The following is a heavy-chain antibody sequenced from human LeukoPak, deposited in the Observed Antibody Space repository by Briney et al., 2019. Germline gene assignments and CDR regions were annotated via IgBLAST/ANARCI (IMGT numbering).Heavy chain of an antibody. CDR3: ARVSRDYCDSSGYYYYFDY. D-gene: IGHD3-22*01. Sequence: ASVKVSCKASGYTFTSYGISWVRQAPGQGLEWMGWISAYNGNTNYAQKLQGRVTMTTDTSTSTAYMELRSLRSDDTAVYYCARVSRDYCDSSGYYYYFDYWGQGTLVTVSS. CDR1: GYTFTSYG. J-gene: IGHJ4*02. V-gene: IGHV1-18*01. CDR2: ISAYNGNT.